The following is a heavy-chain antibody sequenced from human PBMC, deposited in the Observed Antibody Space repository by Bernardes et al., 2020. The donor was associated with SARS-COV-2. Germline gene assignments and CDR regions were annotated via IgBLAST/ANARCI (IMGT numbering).Heavy chain of an antibody. J-gene: IGHJ3*02. D-gene: IGHD1-26*01. CDR2: IIPLFGTT. V-gene: IGHV1-69*13. CDR3: ARSGTYPDAFDI. Sequence: SVKDSCKTSGNTFTSYAVIWVRQAPGQGLECMGGIIPLFGTTTYAQNFQGRVTIAADESTSTVYMELSSLRSEDTAMYYCARSGTYPDAFDIWGQGTMVNVSS. CDR1: GNTFTSYA.